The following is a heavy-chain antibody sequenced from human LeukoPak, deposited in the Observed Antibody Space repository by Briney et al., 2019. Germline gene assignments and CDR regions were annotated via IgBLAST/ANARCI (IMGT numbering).Heavy chain of an antibody. CDR2: ISHSGTT. Sequence: SKTLSLTCSVSGDSIIGYYWGWIRQPPGKGLEWIGSISHSGTTYYNPSLKSRITISQDTSKNQFSLKVSSVTAADAAAYYCTREEGGTTVDYWGQGTLVTVSS. V-gene: IGHV4-38-2*02. CDR1: GDSIIGYY. J-gene: IGHJ4*02. D-gene: IGHD1-1*01. CDR3: TREEGGTTVDY.